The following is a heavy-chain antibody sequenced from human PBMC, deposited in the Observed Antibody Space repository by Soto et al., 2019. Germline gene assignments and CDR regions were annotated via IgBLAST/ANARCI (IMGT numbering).Heavy chain of an antibody. Sequence: GGSLRLSCAASGFTFSSYSMNWVRQAPGKGLEWVSYISSSSSTIYYADSVKGRFTISRDNAKNSLYLQMNSLRAEDTAVYYCARDTLFYDFLGYWYFDLWGRGTLVTVSS. CDR2: ISSSSSTI. J-gene: IGHJ2*01. D-gene: IGHD3-3*01. CDR3: ARDTLFYDFLGYWYFDL. V-gene: IGHV3-48*01. CDR1: GFTFSSYS.